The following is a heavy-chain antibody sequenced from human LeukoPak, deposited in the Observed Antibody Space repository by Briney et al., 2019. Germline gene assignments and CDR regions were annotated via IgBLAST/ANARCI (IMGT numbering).Heavy chain of an antibody. CDR2: INPNSGGT. J-gene: IGHJ5*02. V-gene: IGHV1-2*02. D-gene: IGHD6-19*01. CDR1: GYTFTGYY. CDR3: ATEPIAVAGWFDP. Sequence: VASVKVSCKASGYTFTGYYMHWVRQAPGQGLEWMGWINPNSGGTNYAQKYQGRVTMTRDTPISTAYMELSRLRSDDTAVYYCATEPIAVAGWFDPWGQGTLVTVSS.